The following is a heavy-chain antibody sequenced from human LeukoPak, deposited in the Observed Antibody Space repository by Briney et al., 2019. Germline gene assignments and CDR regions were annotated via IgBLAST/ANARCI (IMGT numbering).Heavy chain of an antibody. V-gene: IGHV3-7*01. CDR1: GFTFSSSW. D-gene: IGHD6-13*01. Sequence: PGGSLRLSCAAPGFTFSSSWMSWVRQAPGKGLEWVANIKQDGNEKDYVDSVRGRFTISRDNAKNSLYLQMNSLSAEDTAVYYCARDEGYISPTHFDYWGQGTLVTVSS. CDR2: IKQDGNEK. CDR3: ARDEGYISPTHFDY. J-gene: IGHJ4*02.